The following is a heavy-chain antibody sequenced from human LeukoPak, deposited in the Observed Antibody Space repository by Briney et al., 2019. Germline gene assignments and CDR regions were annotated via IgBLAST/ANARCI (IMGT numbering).Heavy chain of an antibody. J-gene: IGHJ5*02. CDR1: GGSISSYY. V-gene: IGHV4-4*07. CDR3: ARAPGGWDWFDP. CDR2: IYSSGST. D-gene: IGHD4-23*01. Sequence: SETLSLTCTVSGGSISSYYWSWIRQPAGQGLEWIGRIYSSGSTSYNPSLKSRVTMSVDTSKNQFSLKVSSVTAADTAVYYCARAPGGWDWFDPWGQGTLVTVSS.